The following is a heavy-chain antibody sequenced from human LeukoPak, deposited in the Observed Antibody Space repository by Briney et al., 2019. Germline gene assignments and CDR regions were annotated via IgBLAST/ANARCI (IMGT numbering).Heavy chain of an antibody. Sequence: PSETLSLTCTVSGDSISSYSWSWIRQPPGKGLGWIAYIYYSGSTNYNPSLKSRVTILVDTSKNQFSLKLTSVTAADTAVYYCAREVAVGPTTYFDYWGQGTLVTVSS. D-gene: IGHD1-26*01. CDR3: AREVAVGPTTYFDY. V-gene: IGHV4-59*01. CDR2: IYYSGST. CDR1: GDSISSYS. J-gene: IGHJ4*02.